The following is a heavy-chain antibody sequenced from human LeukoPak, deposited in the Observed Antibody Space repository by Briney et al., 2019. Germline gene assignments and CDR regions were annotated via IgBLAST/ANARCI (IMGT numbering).Heavy chain of an antibody. CDR3: ARDRGYCSGGSCLDAFDI. J-gene: IGHJ3*02. D-gene: IGHD2-15*01. CDR2: INSSSSTI. CDR1: GFTFSSYS. V-gene: IGHV3-48*01. Sequence: GGSLRLSCAASGFTFSSYSMNWVRQAPGKGLEWVSYINSSSSTIYYADSVKGRFTISRDNAKNSLYLQMNSLRAEDTAVYYCARDRGYCSGGSCLDAFDIWGQGTMVTVSS.